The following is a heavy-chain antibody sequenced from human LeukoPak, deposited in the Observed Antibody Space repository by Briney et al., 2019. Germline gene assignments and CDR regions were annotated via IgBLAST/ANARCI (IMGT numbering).Heavy chain of an antibody. J-gene: IGHJ6*03. CDR3: ARGVLIPCYYYMDV. Sequence: GGSLRLSCAASGFTFSSYWMHWVRQAPGKGLVWVSRINSDGSSTSYADSVKGRFTISRDNAKNTLYPQMNSLRAEDTAVYYCARGVLIPCYYYMDVWGKGTTVTVS. CDR2: INSDGSST. V-gene: IGHV3-74*01. D-gene: IGHD3-22*01. CDR1: GFTFSSYW.